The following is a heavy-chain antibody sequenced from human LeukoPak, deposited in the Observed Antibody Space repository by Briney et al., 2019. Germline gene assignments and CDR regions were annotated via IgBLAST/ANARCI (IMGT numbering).Heavy chain of an antibody. V-gene: IGHV5-51*01. CDR3: ATLRGANWFDT. D-gene: IGHD3-16*01. J-gene: IGHJ5*02. CDR2: IYPGDSDT. CDR1: GYSFTRFW. Sequence: GESLKISCQGSGYSFTRFWIGWVRQMPGKGLECLGIIYPGDSDTRYSPSFQGQVTISVDKSITTAYLQWSSLKASDTAMYYCATLRGANWFDTWGQGTLVTVSS.